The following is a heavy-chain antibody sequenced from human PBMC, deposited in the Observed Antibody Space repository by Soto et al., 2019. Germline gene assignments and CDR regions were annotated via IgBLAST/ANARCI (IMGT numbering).Heavy chain of an antibody. CDR2: IYYSGST. J-gene: IGHJ6*02. D-gene: IGHD3-10*01. CDR1: GGSISSYY. Sequence: SETLSLTCTVSGGSISSYYWSWIRQPPGKGLEWIGYIYYSGSTNYNPSLKSRVTISVDTSKNQFSLKLSSVTAADTAVYYCARYGGNYYYYGMDVWGQGTTVTVSS. V-gene: IGHV4-59*08. CDR3: ARYGGNYYYYGMDV.